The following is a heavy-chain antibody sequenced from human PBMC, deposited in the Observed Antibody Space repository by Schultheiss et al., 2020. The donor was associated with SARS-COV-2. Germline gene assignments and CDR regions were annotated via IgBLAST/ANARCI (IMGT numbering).Heavy chain of an antibody. V-gene: IGHV3-15*01. CDR2: IKSKTDGGTT. CDR1: GFIFSNAW. J-gene: IGHJ4*02. CDR3: TTEVDYGDYVGDY. Sequence: GESLKISCAASGFIFSNAWMGWVRQAPGKGLEWVGHIKSKTDGGTTDYAAPVKGRFTVSRDDSKNTLYLQMNSLKTEDTAVYYCTTEVDYGDYVGDYWGQGTLVTVSS. D-gene: IGHD4-17*01.